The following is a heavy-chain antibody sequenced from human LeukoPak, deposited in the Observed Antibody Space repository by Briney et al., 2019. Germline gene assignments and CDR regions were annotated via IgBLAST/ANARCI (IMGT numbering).Heavy chain of an antibody. CDR3: ARGMVRGGYGMDV. J-gene: IGHJ6*02. CDR1: GGSISSYY. V-gene: IGHV4-59*01. CDR2: IYYSGST. D-gene: IGHD3-10*01. Sequence: SETLSLTCTVPGGSISSYYWSWIRQPPGKGLEWIGYIYYSGSTNYNPSLKSRVTISVDTSKNQFSLKLSSVTAADTAVYYCARGMVRGGYGMDVWGQGTTVTVSS.